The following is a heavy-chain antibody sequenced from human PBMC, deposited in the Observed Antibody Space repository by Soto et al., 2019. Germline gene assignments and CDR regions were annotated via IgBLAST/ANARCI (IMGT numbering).Heavy chain of an antibody. Sequence: ESGGGMVQPGRSLRLSCAASGFTFRTYGMHWVRQAPGKGLEWVAIFWYDGSNKYYAESVKGRFTISRDNSKNTLYLQMNSLRAVDTAVYYCARDGTFGAKGGSLDIWGQGTMVTVSS. CDR3: ARDGTFGAKGGSLDI. J-gene: IGHJ3*02. CDR1: GFTFRTYG. D-gene: IGHD3-16*01. CDR2: FWYDGSNK. V-gene: IGHV3-33*01.